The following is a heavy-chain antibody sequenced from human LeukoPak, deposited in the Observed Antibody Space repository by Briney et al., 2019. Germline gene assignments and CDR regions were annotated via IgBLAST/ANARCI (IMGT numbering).Heavy chain of an antibody. V-gene: IGHV3-74*01. CDR2: INGDGSST. CDR1: GFTFNSHW. J-gene: IGHJ3*02. CDR3: VIELGACDI. Sequence: PGGSLRLSCAASGFTFNSHWMHWVRQAPGKGLLWVSGINGDGSSTSNEDSVKGRFTISRDNAKNMLYLQMNSLRAEDTAVYYCVIELGACDIWGQGTMVTVSS.